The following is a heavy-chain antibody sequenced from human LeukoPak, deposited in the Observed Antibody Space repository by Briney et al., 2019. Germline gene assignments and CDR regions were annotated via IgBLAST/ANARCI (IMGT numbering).Heavy chain of an antibody. CDR3: AREPRDGYNFAEAFDI. V-gene: IGHV1-18*01. CDR2: ISAHNGDT. Sequence: ASVKVSCKAFGYTFTGYYMHWVRQAPGQGLEWMGWISAHNGDTKFAEKFQGRVILTTDTPTTTANMELRSLRSDDTAVYYCAREPRDGYNFAEAFDIWGQGTMVTVSS. J-gene: IGHJ3*02. D-gene: IGHD5-24*01. CDR1: GYTFTGYY.